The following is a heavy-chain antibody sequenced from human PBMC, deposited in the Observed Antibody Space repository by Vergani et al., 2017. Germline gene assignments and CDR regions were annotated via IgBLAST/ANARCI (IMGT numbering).Heavy chain of an antibody. Sequence: QVQLVESGGGEVQPGRSLRLSCLAAGFPFSDYGVHWVRQAPGKGLEWVSVISYDGNKKNYADSVKGRFTISRDNSKNTLYLEMNALRAEDTAVYYCARDLLTRVTTLDYYYMGVWGKGTTVTVSS. J-gene: IGHJ6*03. CDR3: ARDLLTRVTTLDYYYMGV. CDR1: GFPFSDYG. CDR2: ISYDGNKK. V-gene: IGHV3-30*03. D-gene: IGHD1-1*01.